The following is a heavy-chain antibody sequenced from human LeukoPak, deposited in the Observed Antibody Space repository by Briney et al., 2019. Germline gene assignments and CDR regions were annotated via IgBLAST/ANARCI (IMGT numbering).Heavy chain of an antibody. J-gene: IGHJ4*02. CDR1: GGSISSYY. Sequence: SETLSLTCTVSGGSISSYYWSWIRQPPGKGLEWIGYIYYSGSTNYNPSLKSRVTMSVDTSKNQFSLKLSSVTAADTAVYYCARSIAARSPWVDYWGQGTLVTVSS. V-gene: IGHV4-59*01. CDR2: IYYSGST. D-gene: IGHD6-6*01. CDR3: ARSIAARSPWVDY.